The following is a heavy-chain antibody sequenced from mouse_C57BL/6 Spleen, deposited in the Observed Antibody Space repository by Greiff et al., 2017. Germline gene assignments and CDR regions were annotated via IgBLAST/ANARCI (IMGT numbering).Heavy chain of an antibody. CDR3: ARNDYDYDPAY. J-gene: IGHJ3*01. CDR1: GYTFTSYW. CDR2: IHPNSGST. D-gene: IGHD2-4*01. Sequence: VQLQQSGAELVKPGASVKLSCKASGYTFTSYWMHWVKQRPGQGLEWIGMIHPNSGSTNYNEKFKSKATLTVDKSSSTAYMQLSSLTSEDSAVYYCARNDYDYDPAYWGQGTLVTVSA. V-gene: IGHV1-64*01.